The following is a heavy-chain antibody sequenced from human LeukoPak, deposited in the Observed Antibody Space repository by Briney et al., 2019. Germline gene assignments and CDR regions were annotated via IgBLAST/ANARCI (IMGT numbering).Heavy chain of an antibody. Sequence: SETLSLTCTVSGGSISSSSYYWGWIRQPPGKGLEWIGSIYYSGSTYYNPSLKSRVSISVDTSKNQFSLKLSSVTAADTAVYYCARVFGYYDSSGYYDYWGQGTLVTVSS. CDR1: GGSISSSSYY. CDR3: ARVFGYYDSSGYYDY. V-gene: IGHV4-39*07. CDR2: IYYSGST. D-gene: IGHD3-22*01. J-gene: IGHJ4*02.